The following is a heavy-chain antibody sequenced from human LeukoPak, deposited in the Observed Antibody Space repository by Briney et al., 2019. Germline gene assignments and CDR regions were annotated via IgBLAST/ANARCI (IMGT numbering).Heavy chain of an antibody. CDR3: TTILYGANGFDY. D-gene: IGHD4/OR15-4a*01. Sequence: SETLSLTCTFSGAAISNYYCSWIRQPPGKGLEWIGYIHYSGIINYNPSLRGRATMSVDTSKNQLSLKVSSVTAADTAVYYCTTILYGANGFDYWGQGALVTVSP. CDR1: GAAISNYY. CDR2: IHYSGII. V-gene: IGHV4-59*01. J-gene: IGHJ4*02.